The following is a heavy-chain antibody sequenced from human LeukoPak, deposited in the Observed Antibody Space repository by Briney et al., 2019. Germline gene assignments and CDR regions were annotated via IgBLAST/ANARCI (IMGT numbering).Heavy chain of an antibody. V-gene: IGHV4-4*09. CDR1: GGSISSYY. D-gene: IGHD3-10*01. CDR2: IYTSGST. Sequence: PSETLSLTCTVSGGSISSYYWSWIRQPPGKGLEWIGYIYTSGSTNYNPSLKSRVTISVDTSKNQFSLKLSSVTAADTAVYYCARHMRGGYYVFDYWGQGTLVTVSS. CDR3: ARHMRGGYYVFDY. J-gene: IGHJ4*02.